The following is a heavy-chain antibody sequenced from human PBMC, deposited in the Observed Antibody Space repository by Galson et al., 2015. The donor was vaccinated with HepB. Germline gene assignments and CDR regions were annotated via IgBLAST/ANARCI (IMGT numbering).Heavy chain of an antibody. Sequence: PALVKPTQTLTLTCTFSGFSLSTRGVGVGWIRQVPGQALEWLALIYWDNDNRYSPSLKSRLTVTKDTSKSQVVLTMTNMDPVDTATYYCAHADWRHRPTYWFFDLWGRGTLVTVSS. CDR3: AHADWRHRPTYWFFDL. V-gene: IGHV2-5*02. CDR2: IYWDNDN. CDR1: GFSLSTRGVG. J-gene: IGHJ2*01. D-gene: IGHD3/OR15-3a*01.